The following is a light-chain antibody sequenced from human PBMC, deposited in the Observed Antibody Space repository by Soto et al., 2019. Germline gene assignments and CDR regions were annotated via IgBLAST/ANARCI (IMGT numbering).Light chain of an antibody. J-gene: IGKJ4*01. CDR3: QQYGRT. CDR1: QTVTK. V-gene: IGKV3-20*01. Sequence: EIVLTQSPGTLSLSPGERATLSCRASQTVTKLDWYQQQPGQAPRLLIYAASNRATGIPDRFSGSGSGTDFTLTISRLEPEESAVYYCQQYGRTFGGGTKVEIK. CDR2: AAS.